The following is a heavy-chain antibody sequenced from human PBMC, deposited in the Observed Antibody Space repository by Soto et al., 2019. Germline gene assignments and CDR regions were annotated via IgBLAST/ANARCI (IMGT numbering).Heavy chain of an antibody. J-gene: IGHJ5*02. CDR3: SRARLFDYDFWSGTPNWFDP. CDR1: GGSISSGGYY. Sequence: SETLSLTCTVSGGSISSGGYYWSWIRQHPGKGLEWIGYIYYSGNTYYNPSLKSRVTISVDTSKNQFSLKLSSVTAADTAVYFCSRARLFDYDFWSGTPNWFDPWGQGTLVTVSS. V-gene: IGHV4-31*03. D-gene: IGHD3-3*01. CDR2: IYYSGNT.